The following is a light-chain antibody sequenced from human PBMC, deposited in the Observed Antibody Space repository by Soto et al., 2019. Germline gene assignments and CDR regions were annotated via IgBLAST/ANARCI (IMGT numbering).Light chain of an antibody. V-gene: IGKV1-5*01. Sequence: DMQMTQSPSTPSASVVSRVTIACRASRSISPWLAWYQQKPGKPPKLLIYGASSLAAGVPSRFSGSGSGTDFTLTITTLQPEDFATYYCQQSYTTPRTFGQGTKVDIK. CDR1: RSISPW. CDR2: GAS. J-gene: IGKJ1*01. CDR3: QQSYTTPRT.